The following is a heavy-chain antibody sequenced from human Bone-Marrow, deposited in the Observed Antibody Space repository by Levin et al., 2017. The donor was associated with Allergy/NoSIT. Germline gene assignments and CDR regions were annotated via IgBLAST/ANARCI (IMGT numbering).Heavy chain of an antibody. D-gene: IGHD5-24*01. CDR2: IYYSGYT. J-gene: IGHJ4*02. CDR3: ARAEIERDGYNYFDY. V-gene: IGHV4-59*01. CDR1: GGLIGSSY. Sequence: SQTLSLTCTVSGGLIGSSYWSWIRQPPGKGLEWIGYIYYSGYTNYNPSLKSRVTISVDTSNSQFSLKLSSVTAADTAVYYCARAEIERDGYNYFDYWGQGTLVTVSS.